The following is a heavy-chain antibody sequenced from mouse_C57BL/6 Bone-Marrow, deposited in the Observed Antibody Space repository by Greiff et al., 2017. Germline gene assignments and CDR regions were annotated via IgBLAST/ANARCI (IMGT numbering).Heavy chain of an antibody. CDR2: IDPSDSYT. CDR1: GYTFTSYC. D-gene: IGHD1-1*01. CDR3: ARRGDYYGSSYWDFDV. V-gene: IGHV1-69*01. Sequence: VQLQQPGAELVMPGASVKLSCKASGYTFTSYCMHWVKQRPGQGLEWIGEIDPSDSYTNYNQKFKGKSTLTVDKSSSTAYMQLSSLTSEDSAVYYWARRGDYYGSSYWDFDVWGTGTTVTVSS. J-gene: IGHJ1*03.